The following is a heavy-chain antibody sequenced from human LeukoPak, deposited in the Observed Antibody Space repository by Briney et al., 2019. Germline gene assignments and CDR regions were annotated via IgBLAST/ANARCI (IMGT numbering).Heavy chain of an antibody. CDR2: IRSKAYGGTT. CDR1: GFTFGDYA. CDR3: TRETFYDSRVGGYWYFDL. D-gene: IGHD3-22*01. V-gene: IGHV3-49*03. Sequence: GGSLRLSCTVSGFTFGDYAMSWFRQAPGKGLEWVGFIRSKAYGGTTEYAASVKGRFTISRGDSKSIAYLQMNSLKTEDTAMYYCTRETFYDSRVGGYWYFDLWGRGTLVTVSS. J-gene: IGHJ2*01.